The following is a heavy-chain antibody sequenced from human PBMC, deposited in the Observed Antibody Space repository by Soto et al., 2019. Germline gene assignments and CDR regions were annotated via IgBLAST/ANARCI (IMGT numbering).Heavy chain of an antibody. CDR1: GGSISSYD. CDR2: MYYSGST. J-gene: IGHJ4*02. V-gene: IGHV4-59*08. CDR3: ARWGFCSSTNCYPDS. D-gene: IGHD2-2*01. Sequence: SETLSLPWSVSGGSISSYDWRRIRQPLGKGLEWIGYMYYSGSTTYNPSLKSRVTISVDTSRKQFSLRLSSVTAADTAVYYCARWGFCSSTNCYPDSWGQGTLVTVSS.